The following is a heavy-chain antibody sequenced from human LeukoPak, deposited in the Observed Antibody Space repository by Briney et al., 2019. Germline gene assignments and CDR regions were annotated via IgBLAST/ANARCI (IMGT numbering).Heavy chain of an antibody. CDR1: GFTFSSYD. D-gene: IGHD2-2*01. CDR2: ITLSGANT. Sequence: AGGSLRLSCAASGFTFSSYDMSWVGRAPGRGLEWVSSITLSGANTFYADSVMGRFTISRDNSKNTLYLQMNSLSAEDTAVYYCAKRGNPAVGHHYLDVWGEGTPVSVSS. V-gene: IGHV3-23*01. CDR3: AKRGNPAVGHHYLDV. J-gene: IGHJ6*03.